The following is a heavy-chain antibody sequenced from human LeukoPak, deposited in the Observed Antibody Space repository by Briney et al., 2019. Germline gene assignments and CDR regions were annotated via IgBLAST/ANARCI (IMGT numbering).Heavy chain of an antibody. CDR2: IRSKANSYAT. CDR3: TRLEMATTPANWFDP. V-gene: IGHV3-73*01. D-gene: IGHD5-24*01. J-gene: IGHJ5*02. CDR1: GFTFSGSA. Sequence: GGSLRLSCAASGFTFSGSAMHWVRQASGKGLEWVGRIRSKANSYATAYAASVKGRFTISRDDSKNKAYLQMNSLKTEDTAVYYCTRLEMATTPANWFDPWGQGTLVTVSS.